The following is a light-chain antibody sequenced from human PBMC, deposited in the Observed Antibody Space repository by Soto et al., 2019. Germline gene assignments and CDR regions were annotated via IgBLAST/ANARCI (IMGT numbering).Light chain of an antibody. V-gene: IGKV3-15*01. CDR1: QTINSN. CDR3: QQYNSWPYT. CDR2: GAS. J-gene: IGKJ2*01. Sequence: EIVMTQSPATLSVSPGERATLSCRASQTINSNLAWYQQKPGQSPRRLIYGASIRATGIPARFGGSGSGTEFTLTISSLQSEDFAVYYCQQYNSWPYTFGQGTKLEI.